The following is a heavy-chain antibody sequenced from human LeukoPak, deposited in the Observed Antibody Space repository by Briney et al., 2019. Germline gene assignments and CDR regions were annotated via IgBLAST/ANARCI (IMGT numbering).Heavy chain of an antibody. CDR2: INPNSGGT. CDR3: ARDSGWHNWFDP. CDR1: GYTFTGYY. D-gene: IGHD6-19*01. J-gene: IGHJ5*02. Sequence: ASVKVSCKASGYTFTGYYMHWVRQAPGQGLEWMGWINPNSGGTNYAQKFQGRVTMTRDTSISTAYMELSRLRSDDTAVYYRARDSGWHNWFDPWGQGTLVTVSS. V-gene: IGHV1-2*02.